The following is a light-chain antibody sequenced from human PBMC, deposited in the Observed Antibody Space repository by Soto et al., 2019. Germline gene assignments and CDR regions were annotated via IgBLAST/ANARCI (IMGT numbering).Light chain of an antibody. J-gene: IGLJ2*01. CDR3: ASWDDNLNGPLL. V-gene: IGLV1-44*01. CDR1: SSNIGRNS. Sequence: VVTQPPSASGTPGQRVTISCSGGSSNIGRNSVSWYQQVPGTAPKLIIFNNNERPSGIPGRFSGSKSGASASLAIVGLQSEDEADYFCASWDDNLNGPLLFGGGTKLTVL. CDR2: NNN.